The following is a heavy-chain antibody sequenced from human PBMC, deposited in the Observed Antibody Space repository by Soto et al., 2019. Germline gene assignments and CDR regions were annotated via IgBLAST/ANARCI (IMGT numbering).Heavy chain of an antibody. V-gene: IGHV3-21*01. J-gene: IGHJ4*02. CDR1: GFTFSSYT. D-gene: IGHD1-20*01. Sequence: AGGSLRLSCAASGFTFSSYTMNWVRQAPGKGLEWVSSISSSSSYIYYADSVKGRFTISRDNAKNSLYLQMNGLRAEDTAVYYCATILIIGTTRGSYFDYWGQGTLVTVS. CDR2: ISSSSSYI. CDR3: ATILIIGTTRGSYFDY.